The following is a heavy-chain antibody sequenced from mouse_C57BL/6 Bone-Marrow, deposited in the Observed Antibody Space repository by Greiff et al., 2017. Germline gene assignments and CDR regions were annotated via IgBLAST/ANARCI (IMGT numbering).Heavy chain of an antibody. D-gene: IGHD1-1*01. CDR1: GFSLSTFGMG. CDR3: ARIYYGSSYEDYAMDD. Sequence: QVTLKVSGPGLLQPSQTLSLSCSFSGFSLSTFGMGVGWLRQPPGMGLEWLAHPWWDDDKYYTPALKSRLTISQDTSKNQVILKIAHVDTADTATYYCARIYYGSSYEDYAMDDWGQGTSVTVSS. V-gene: IGHV8-8*01. J-gene: IGHJ4*01. CDR2: PWWDDDK.